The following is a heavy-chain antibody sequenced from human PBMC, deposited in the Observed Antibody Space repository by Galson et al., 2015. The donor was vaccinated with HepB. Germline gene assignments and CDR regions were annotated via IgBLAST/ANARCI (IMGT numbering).Heavy chain of an antibody. CDR3: ARVGWGEPSLFDN. CDR1: EFTFSLYA. J-gene: IGHJ4*02. Sequence: SLRLSCAASEFTFSLYAMHWVRQAPGAGLEWVALISYDGTNKYYSDSVKGRFTISRDNAKNSLYLQMNSLRPEDTAVYYCARVGWGEPSLFDNWGQGALVAVSS. D-gene: IGHD3-10*01. V-gene: IGHV3-30-3*01. CDR2: ISYDGTNK.